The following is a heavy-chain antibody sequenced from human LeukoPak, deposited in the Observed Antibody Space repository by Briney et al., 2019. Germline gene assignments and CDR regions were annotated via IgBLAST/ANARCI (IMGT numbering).Heavy chain of an antibody. V-gene: IGHV3-21*01. J-gene: IGHJ4*02. CDR1: GFTFSSYS. D-gene: IGHD1-26*01. CDR2: ISSSSSYI. Sequence: GGSLRLSCAASGFTFSSYSMNWVRQAPGKGLEWVSSISSSSSYIYYADSVKGRFTISRDNAKNSLYLQMNSLRAEDTAVYYCASGGIVGATTLNYWGQGTLVTVSS. CDR3: ASGGIVGATTLNY.